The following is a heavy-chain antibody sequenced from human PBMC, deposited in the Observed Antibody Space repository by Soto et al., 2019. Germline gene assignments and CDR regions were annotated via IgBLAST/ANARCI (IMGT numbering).Heavy chain of an antibody. CDR1: GFTFDDYT. V-gene: IGHV3-43*01. D-gene: IGHD2-2*02. CDR2: ISWDGGST. CDR3: AASGVSCSSTSCYKVRYYYYYYGMDV. J-gene: IGHJ6*02. Sequence: GGSLRLSCAASGFTFDDYTMHWVRQAPGKGLEWVSLISWDGGSTYYADSVKGRFTISRDNSKNSLFLQMNSLRTEDTALYYCAASGVSCSSTSCYKVRYYYYYYGMDVWGQGTTVTVSS.